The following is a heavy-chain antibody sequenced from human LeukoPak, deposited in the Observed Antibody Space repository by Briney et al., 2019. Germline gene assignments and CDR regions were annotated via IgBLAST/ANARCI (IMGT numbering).Heavy chain of an antibody. Sequence: GGSLRLSCAASGFTFSSYSMNWVRQAPGKGLEWVSSISSSSSYIYYADSVKGRFTISRDNAKNSLYLQMNSLGAEDTAVYYYARVPTSSGWTGYWGQGTLVTVSS. D-gene: IGHD6-19*01. V-gene: IGHV3-21*01. CDR2: ISSSSSYI. CDR1: GFTFSSYS. CDR3: ARVPTSSGWTGY. J-gene: IGHJ4*02.